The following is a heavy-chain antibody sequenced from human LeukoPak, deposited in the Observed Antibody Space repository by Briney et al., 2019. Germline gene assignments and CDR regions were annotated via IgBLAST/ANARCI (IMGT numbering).Heavy chain of an antibody. V-gene: IGHV4-39*01. CDR1: GGSISSSSYY. J-gene: IGHJ3*02. CDR2: IYYSGST. D-gene: IGHD2-2*03. Sequence: PSETLSLTCTVSGGSISSSSYYWGWIRQPPGKGLEWIGSIYYSGSTYYNPSLKSLVTISVDTSKNQFSLKLSSVTAADTAVYYCARHGYCSSTSCPGDAFDIWGQGTMVTVSS. CDR3: ARHGYCSSTSCPGDAFDI.